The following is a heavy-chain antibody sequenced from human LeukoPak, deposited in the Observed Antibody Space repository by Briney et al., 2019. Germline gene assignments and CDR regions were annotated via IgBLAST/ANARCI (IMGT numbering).Heavy chain of an antibody. CDR3: ARARVDGVFFI. CDR1: GFTFSSYW. CDR2: INSDGSST. Sequence: GGSLRLSCAASGFTFSSYWMHWVRQAPGKGLEWVSRINSDGSSTSYADSVKGRFTISRDNAKNTLYLQMNSLRAEDTAVYYCARARVDGVFFIWGQGTLVTVSS. D-gene: IGHD4-17*01. V-gene: IGHV3-74*01. J-gene: IGHJ4*02.